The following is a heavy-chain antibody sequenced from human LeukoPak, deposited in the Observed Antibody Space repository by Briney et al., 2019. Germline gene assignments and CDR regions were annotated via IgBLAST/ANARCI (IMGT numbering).Heavy chain of an antibody. CDR3: ARDLFWGLDSSSTSCPFDY. D-gene: IGHD2-2*01. CDR2: INTDGSST. V-gene: IGHV3-74*01. Sequence: GGSLRLSCAASGFTFSSYWMHWVRQAPGKGLVWVSRINTDGSSTSYADSVKGRFTISRDNAKNTLYLQMNSLRAEDTAVYYCARDLFWGLDSSSTSCPFDYWGQGTLVTVSS. J-gene: IGHJ4*02. CDR1: GFTFSSYW.